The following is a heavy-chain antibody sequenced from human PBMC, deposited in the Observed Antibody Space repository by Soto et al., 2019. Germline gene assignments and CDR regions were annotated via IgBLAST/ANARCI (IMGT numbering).Heavy chain of an antibody. J-gene: IGHJ4*02. CDR3: ARLGTDILTGYPPYFDY. V-gene: IGHV1-69*13. CDR2: IIPIFGTA. Sequence: SVKVSCKASGGTFSSYAISWVRQAPGQGLEWMGGIIPIFGTANYAQKFQGRVTITADESTSTAYMELSSLRSEDTAVYYCARLGTDILTGYPPYFDYWGQGTMVTVSS. D-gene: IGHD3-9*01. CDR1: GGTFSSYA.